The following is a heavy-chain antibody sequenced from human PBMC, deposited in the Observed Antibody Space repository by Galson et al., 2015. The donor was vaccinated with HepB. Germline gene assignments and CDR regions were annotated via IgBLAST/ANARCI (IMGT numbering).Heavy chain of an antibody. CDR2: ISAYNGNA. CDR1: GYTFTRFG. J-gene: IGHJ4*02. V-gene: IGHV1-18*01. Sequence: SVKVSCKASGYTFTRFGISWVRQVPRQGLEGMGWISAYNGNANYAQKRQDRVTMTTDTSTSTAYMELRSLRCVDTAVYYCARGGMATIAGPTFDYWGQGTLVTVSS. CDR3: ARGGMATIAGPTFDY. D-gene: IGHD5-24*01.